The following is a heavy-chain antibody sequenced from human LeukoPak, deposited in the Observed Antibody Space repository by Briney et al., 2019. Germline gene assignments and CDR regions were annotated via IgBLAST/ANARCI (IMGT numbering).Heavy chain of an antibody. CDR2: ISSSSSYI. CDR1: GFTFSSYS. D-gene: IGHD2-2*02. V-gene: IGHV3-21*01. Sequence: GGSLRLSCAASGFTFSSYSMNWVRQAPGKGLEWVSSISSSSSYIYYADSVKGRFTISRDNAKNSLYLQMNSLRAEDTAVYYCARVLVVVPAAIGGAFDIWGQGTMATVSS. CDR3: ARVLVVVPAAIGGAFDI. J-gene: IGHJ3*02.